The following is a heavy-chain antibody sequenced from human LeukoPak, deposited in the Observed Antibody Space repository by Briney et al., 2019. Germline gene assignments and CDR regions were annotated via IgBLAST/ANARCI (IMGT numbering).Heavy chain of an antibody. J-gene: IGHJ6*02. V-gene: IGHV1-2*02. CDR2: INPNSGGT. D-gene: IGHD5-12*01. CDR1: GYTFTGYY. CDR3: ARAAVVATILDYYYYGMDV. Sequence: ASVKVSCKASGYTFTGYYMHWVRQAPGQGLEWMGWINPNSGGTNYAQKFQGRVTMTRVTSISTAYMDLSRLRSDDTAVYYCARAAVVATILDYYYYGMDVWGQGTTVTFSS.